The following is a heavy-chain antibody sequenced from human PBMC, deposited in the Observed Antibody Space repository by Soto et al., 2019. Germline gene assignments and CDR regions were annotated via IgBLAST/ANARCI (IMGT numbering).Heavy chain of an antibody. CDR3: TAESYYYNNSGNNWFDP. CDR2: IRSKAYGGTT. CDR1: GFTFGDYA. V-gene: IGHV3-49*03. Sequence: GGSLRLSCTASGFTFGDYAMSWFRQAPGKGLEWVGFIRSKAYGGTTEYAASVKGRFTISRDDSKSIAYLQMNSLKTEDTAVYYCTAESYYYNNSGNNWFDPWGQGTQVTVSS. D-gene: IGHD3-22*01. J-gene: IGHJ5*02.